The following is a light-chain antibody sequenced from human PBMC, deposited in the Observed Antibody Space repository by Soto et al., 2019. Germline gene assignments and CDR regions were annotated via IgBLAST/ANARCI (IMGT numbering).Light chain of an antibody. CDR2: DAS. CDR1: QSISRY. V-gene: IGKV1-5*01. CDR3: QQYNSYSSLT. Sequence: DIQMTQSPSTLSVSVGDRVTITCRASQSISRYLGWYQQKPGKAPKLLIYDASSLESGVPSRFSGSGSGTEFTLTISSLQADDVATYYCQQYNSYSSLTFGQGTKVDIK. J-gene: IGKJ1*01.